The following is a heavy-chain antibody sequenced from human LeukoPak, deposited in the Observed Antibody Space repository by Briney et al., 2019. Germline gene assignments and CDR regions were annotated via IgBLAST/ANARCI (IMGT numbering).Heavy chain of an antibody. D-gene: IGHD1-26*01. CDR2: IYPGDSDA. Sequence: GESLKISCQGSGYSFNSYWIGWVRQMPGKGLKWMGIIYPGDSDARYSPSFQGQVTISADKSISTAYLQWSSLKASDTAVYYCARRRDLYSGSYYPFDYWGQGTLVTVSS. CDR1: GYSFNSYW. J-gene: IGHJ4*02. CDR3: ARRRDLYSGSYYPFDY. V-gene: IGHV5-51*01.